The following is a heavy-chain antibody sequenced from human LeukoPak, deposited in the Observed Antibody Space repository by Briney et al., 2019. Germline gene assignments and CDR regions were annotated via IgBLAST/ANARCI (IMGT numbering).Heavy chain of an antibody. V-gene: IGHV4-59*12. D-gene: IGHD7-27*01. CDR3: ARFLTDATGDGAFDI. J-gene: IGHJ3*02. CDR1: GGSISSYY. CDR2: IYYSGST. Sequence: SEALSLTCTVSGGSISSYYWSWIRQPPGKGLEWIGYIYYSGSTNYNPSLKSRVTISVDTSKNQFSLKLSSVTAADTAVYYCARFLTDATGDGAFDIWGQGTMVTVSS.